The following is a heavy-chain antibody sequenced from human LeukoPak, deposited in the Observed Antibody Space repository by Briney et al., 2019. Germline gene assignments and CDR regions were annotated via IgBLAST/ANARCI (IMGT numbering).Heavy chain of an antibody. J-gene: IGHJ4*02. D-gene: IGHD3-22*01. CDR1: GFTFSSYA. CDR2: ISGSGGST. CDR3: AKVMDYYDSSGYYPY. Sequence: GQSLRLSFAASGFTFSSYAMSSVRQAPGKGPEWVSAISGSGGSTYYADSVKGRFTISRDNSKNTLYLQMNSLRAEDRAVYYCAKVMDYYDSSGYYPYWGQGTLVTVSS. V-gene: IGHV3-23*01.